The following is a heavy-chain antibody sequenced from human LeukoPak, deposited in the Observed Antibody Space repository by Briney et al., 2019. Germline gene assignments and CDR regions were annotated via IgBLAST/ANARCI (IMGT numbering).Heavy chain of an antibody. Sequence: GASVKVSCKASGYTFTDFYMHWVRQAPGQGPEWMGRINPNSDDTNYAQKFQGRVTMNRDTSISTAYMELRRLRSDDSAVYFCARGRHGSGSYYNPIDYRGQGTLVTVSS. J-gene: IGHJ4*02. D-gene: IGHD3-10*01. CDR2: INPNSDDT. CDR1: GYTFTDFY. V-gene: IGHV1-2*06. CDR3: ARGRHGSGSYYNPIDY.